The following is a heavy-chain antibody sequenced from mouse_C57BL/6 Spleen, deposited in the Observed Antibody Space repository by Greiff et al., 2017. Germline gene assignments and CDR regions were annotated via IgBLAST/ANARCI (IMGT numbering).Heavy chain of an antibody. J-gene: IGHJ2*01. CDR2: IYPSDSET. CDR3: ARGDYGSPYYFGC. CDR1: GYTFTSYW. D-gene: IGHD1-1*01. V-gene: IGHV1-61*01. Sequence: VQLQQPGAELVRPGSSVKLSCKASGYTFTSYWMDWVKQRPGQGLEWIGNIYPSDSETHYNQKFKDKATLTVDKSSSTAYMQLSSLTSEDSAVYYCARGDYGSPYYFGCWGKVTTLTVSS.